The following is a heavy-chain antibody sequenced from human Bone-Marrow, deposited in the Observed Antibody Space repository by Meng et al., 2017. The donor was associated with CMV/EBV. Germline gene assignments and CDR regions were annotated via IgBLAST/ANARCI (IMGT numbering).Heavy chain of an antibody. J-gene: IGHJ5*02. CDR1: GFTFSSYG. V-gene: IGHV3-30*02. D-gene: IGHD3-3*01. CDR2: IQYDGSNK. CDR3: AKDEDAGYYDFWSGYYT. Sequence: GGSLRLSCAASGFTFSSYGMHWVRQAPGKGLEWVAFIQYDGSNKYYADSVKGRFTISRDNSKNTLYLQMNSLRAEDTAVYYCAKDEDAGYYDFWSGYYTWGQGTLVTVSS.